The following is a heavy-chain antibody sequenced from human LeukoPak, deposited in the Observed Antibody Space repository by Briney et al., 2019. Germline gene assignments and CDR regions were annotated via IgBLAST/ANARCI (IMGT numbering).Heavy chain of an antibody. CDR1: GYTFTSYG. V-gene: IGHV1-18*01. Sequence: ASVKVSCKASGYTFTSYGISWVRQAPGQGLEWMGWISAYNGNTNYAQKLQGRVTMTTDTSTSTAYMELSSLRSEDTAVYYCASYPGISGSRSDDAFDIWGQGTMVTVSS. D-gene: IGHD1-26*01. CDR2: ISAYNGNT. J-gene: IGHJ3*02. CDR3: ASYPGISGSRSDDAFDI.